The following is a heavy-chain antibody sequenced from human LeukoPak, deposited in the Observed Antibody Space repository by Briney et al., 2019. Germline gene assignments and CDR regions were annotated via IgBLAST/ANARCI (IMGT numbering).Heavy chain of an antibody. Sequence: GGSLRLSCAASGFTFSSYWMNWVRQAPGKGLEWVANIKQDGSEKYYVDSVKGRFTISRDNAKSSLFLQMNSLRADNTAVFYCARGYYDSSDFEYFQHWGQGTLVTVSS. D-gene: IGHD3-22*01. CDR1: GFTFSSYW. CDR2: IKQDGSEK. J-gene: IGHJ1*01. V-gene: IGHV3-7*03. CDR3: ARGYYDSSDFEYFQH.